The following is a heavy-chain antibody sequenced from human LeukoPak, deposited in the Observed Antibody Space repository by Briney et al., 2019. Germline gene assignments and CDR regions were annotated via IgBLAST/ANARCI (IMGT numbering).Heavy chain of an antibody. Sequence: PGGSLRLSCAASGFTFSSYEMSWVRQGPGKGLEWVTDIYSGGGTYYADSVKGRFTISRDNSKNTLFLQMNSLRAEDTAVYYCARGDYGSGSPYYYYYMDVWGKGTTVTISS. CDR1: GFTFSSYE. J-gene: IGHJ6*03. D-gene: IGHD3-10*01. CDR3: ARGDYGSGSPYYYYYMDV. CDR2: IYSGGGT. V-gene: IGHV3-53*01.